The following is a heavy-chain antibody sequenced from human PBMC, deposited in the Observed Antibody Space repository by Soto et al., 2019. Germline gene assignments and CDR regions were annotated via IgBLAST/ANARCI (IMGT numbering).Heavy chain of an antibody. D-gene: IGHD3-3*01. V-gene: IGHV1-3*01. Sequence: QVQLVQSGAEVKKPGASLKVSCKASGYTFTSYAMHWVRQAPGQRLEWMGWINAGNGNTKYSQKFQGRVTITRDTSASTAYMELSSLRSEDTAVYYCARDRGITIFGVVHNWFDPWGQGTLVTVSS. CDR2: INAGNGNT. CDR3: ARDRGITIFGVVHNWFDP. CDR1: GYTFTSYA. J-gene: IGHJ5*02.